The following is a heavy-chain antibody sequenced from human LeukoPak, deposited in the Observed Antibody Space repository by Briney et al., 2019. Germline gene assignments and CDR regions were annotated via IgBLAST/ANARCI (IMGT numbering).Heavy chain of an antibody. CDR3: ARQERGHYSSGWSEHYDY. J-gene: IGHJ4*02. V-gene: IGHV4-59*01. CDR2: IYYSGST. Sequence: SETLSLTCTVSGGSTSSYYWSWIRQPPGKGLEWIGYIYYSGSTNYNPSLKSRVTISVDTSKNQFSLKLSSVTAADTAVYYCARQERGHYSSGWSEHYDYWGQGTLVTVSS. CDR1: GGSTSSYY. D-gene: IGHD6-19*01.